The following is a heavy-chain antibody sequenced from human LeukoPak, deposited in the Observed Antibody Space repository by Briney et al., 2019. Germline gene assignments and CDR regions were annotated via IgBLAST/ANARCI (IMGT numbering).Heavy chain of an antibody. CDR2: ISGSGGST. J-gene: IGHJ4*02. Sequence: GGSLRLSCAASGFTFSTYSMNWVRQAPGKGLEWVSAISGSGGSTYYADSVKGRFTISRDNSKNTLYLQMNSLRAEDTAVYYCAKVWGRYGDYSDYWGQGTLVTVSS. CDR1: GFTFSTYS. D-gene: IGHD3-16*01. V-gene: IGHV3-23*01. CDR3: AKVWGRYGDYSDY.